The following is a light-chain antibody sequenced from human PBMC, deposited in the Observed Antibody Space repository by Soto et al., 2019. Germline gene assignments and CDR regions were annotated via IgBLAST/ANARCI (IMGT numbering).Light chain of an antibody. Sequence: DIQLTQSPSFLSASVGDRVTITCRASQGISSYLAWYQQKPGKAPKLLIYAASTLQSGVPSRFRGSGSATEVTLTISRLQPEDFATYYCQQLNSYPPTFGGGTKVEIK. CDR2: AAS. J-gene: IGKJ4*01. CDR1: QGISSY. V-gene: IGKV1-9*01. CDR3: QQLNSYPPT.